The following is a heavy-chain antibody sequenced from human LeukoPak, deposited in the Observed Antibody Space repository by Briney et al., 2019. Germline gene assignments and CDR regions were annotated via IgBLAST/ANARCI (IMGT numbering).Heavy chain of an antibody. CDR3: ARGGAMADFDY. J-gene: IGHJ4*02. D-gene: IGHD3-16*01. CDR1: RFTFNNYA. CDR2: ISGSGDST. V-gene: IGHV3-23*01. Sequence: GGSLRLSCAASRFTFNNYAMTWVRQAPGKGLEWVSSISGSGDSTHYADSVKGRFTISRDNAKNSLYLQMNSLRAEDTAVYYCARGGAMADFDYWGQGTLVTVSS.